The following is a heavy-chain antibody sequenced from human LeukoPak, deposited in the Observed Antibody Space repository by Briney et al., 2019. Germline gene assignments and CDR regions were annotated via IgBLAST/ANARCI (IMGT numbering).Heavy chain of an antibody. CDR2: ISYDGSNK. V-gene: IGHV3-30*03. J-gene: IGHJ6*02. CDR3: ARASPVGYYYYGMDV. Sequence: GTSLRLSCAASGFTFSGYGMHWVRQAPGKGLEWVAVISYDGSNKYYADSVKGRFTISRDNAKNTLYLQMNSLRAEDTAVYYCARASPVGYYYYGMDVWGQGTTVTVSS. CDR1: GFTFSGYG.